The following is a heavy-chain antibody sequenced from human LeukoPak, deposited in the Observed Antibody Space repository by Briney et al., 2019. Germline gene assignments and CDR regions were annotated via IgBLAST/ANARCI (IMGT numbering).Heavy chain of an antibody. CDR3: ARGSPGTVTVDY. Sequence: SETLSLTCTVSGGSISSYYWSWIRQPPGKGLEWIGYIYYSGSTNYNPSLKSRVTISVDTSKNQFSLKLSSVTAADTAVYYCARGSPGTVTVDYWGQGTLVTVSS. J-gene: IGHJ4*02. CDR2: IYYSGST. D-gene: IGHD4-11*01. CDR1: GGSISSYY. V-gene: IGHV4-59*01.